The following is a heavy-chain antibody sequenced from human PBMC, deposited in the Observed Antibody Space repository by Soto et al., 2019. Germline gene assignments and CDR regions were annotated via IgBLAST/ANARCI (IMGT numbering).Heavy chain of an antibody. CDR3: AKDGADTGTDYFDY. D-gene: IGHD1-26*01. Sequence: QVQLVESGGGVVQPGRSLRLSCEASNFTFSNFGMHWVRQAPGKGLEWVALISNDGSNRYYTDAVKGRFTISRDNSRNTLSLQMNSLRADDTAVYYCAKDGADTGTDYFDYWGQGTLITVSS. CDR1: NFTFSNFG. V-gene: IGHV3-30*18. J-gene: IGHJ4*02. CDR2: ISNDGSNR.